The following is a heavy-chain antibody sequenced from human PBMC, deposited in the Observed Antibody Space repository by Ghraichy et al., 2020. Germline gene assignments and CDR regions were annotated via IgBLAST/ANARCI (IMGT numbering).Heavy chain of an antibody. J-gene: IGHJ6*03. CDR2: IYYSGST. D-gene: IGHD3-10*01. Sequence: SETLSLTCTVSGGSISSSTYYWGWIRQPPGKGLEWIGSIYYSGSTYHNPSLKSRVTISVDTSKNQFSLKLSSVTAADTAVYYCARHIGYGSGGYTYYYHMDVWGKGTTVTVSS. CDR1: GGSISSSTYY. CDR3: ARHIGYGSGGYTYYYHMDV. V-gene: IGHV4-39*01.